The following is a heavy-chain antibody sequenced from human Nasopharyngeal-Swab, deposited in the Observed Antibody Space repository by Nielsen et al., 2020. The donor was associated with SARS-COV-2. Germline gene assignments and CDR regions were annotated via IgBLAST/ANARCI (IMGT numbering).Heavy chain of an antibody. V-gene: IGHV1-46*01. J-gene: IGHJ4*02. CDR3: ATKWDSFDY. CDR1: GYTFTSYY. CDR2: INPSGGST. Sequence: ASVKVSCKASGYTFTSYYMHWVRQAPGQGLEWMGIINPSGGSTSYAQKFQGRVTMTRDTSTSTAYMELRSLRSDDTAVYYCATKWDSFDYWGQGTLVTVSS. D-gene: IGHD1-26*01.